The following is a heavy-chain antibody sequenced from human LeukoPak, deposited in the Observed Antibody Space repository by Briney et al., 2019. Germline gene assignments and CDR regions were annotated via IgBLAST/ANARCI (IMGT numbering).Heavy chain of an antibody. V-gene: IGHV1-69*01. CDR3: AREGEYYYDSSGYYY. Sequence: TVKVSCKASGGTFSSYAISWVRQAPGQGLEWMGGIIPIFGTANYAQKFQGRVTITADESTSTAYMELSSLRSEDTAVYYCAREGEYYYDSSGYYYWGQGTLVTVSS. CDR2: IIPIFGTA. D-gene: IGHD3-22*01. CDR1: GGTFSSYA. J-gene: IGHJ4*02.